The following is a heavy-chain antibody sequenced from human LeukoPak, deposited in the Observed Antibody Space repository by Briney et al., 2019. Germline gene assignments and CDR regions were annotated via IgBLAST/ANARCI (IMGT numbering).Heavy chain of an antibody. CDR2: ISSSGSTI. CDR3: ARERRSIAFDI. J-gene: IGHJ3*02. CDR1: GFTFSSYE. Sequence: GGSLRLSCAASGFTFSSYEMNWVRQAPGKGLEWVSYISSSGSTIYYADSVKGRFTISRDNAKNSLYLQMNSLRAEDTAVYYCARERRSIAFDIWGQGTMVTVSS. V-gene: IGHV3-48*03.